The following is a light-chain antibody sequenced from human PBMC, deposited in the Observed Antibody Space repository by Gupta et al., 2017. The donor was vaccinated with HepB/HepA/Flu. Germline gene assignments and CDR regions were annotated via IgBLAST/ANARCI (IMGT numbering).Light chain of an antibody. CDR3: AAWDDSRSAVV. V-gene: IGLV1-47*01. J-gene: IGLJ2*01. Sequence: QSVLTQPPSAAGPPGQRVTFSCSGSSSSFGGNYVFWYQLHPGSAPKLLIYRNNQRPSGVPVRFSGSKSGTSASLAISGLRPEDEADYYCAAWDDSRSAVVFGGGTKLTV. CDR2: RNN. CDR1: SSSFGGNY.